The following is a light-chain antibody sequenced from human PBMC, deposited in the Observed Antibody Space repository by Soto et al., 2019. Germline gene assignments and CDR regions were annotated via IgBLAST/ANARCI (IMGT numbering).Light chain of an antibody. CDR3: QQSYSTPRT. Sequence: DIQMTQSPSSLSASVGDRVTITCRASQSISSYLNWYQQKPGKAPKLLIYAASSLQSGVPSRFSGSGSGTDFTLTISSLQPEDFATYYCQQSYSTPRTFGQVTKVELK. J-gene: IGKJ1*01. CDR1: QSISSY. CDR2: AAS. V-gene: IGKV1-39*01.